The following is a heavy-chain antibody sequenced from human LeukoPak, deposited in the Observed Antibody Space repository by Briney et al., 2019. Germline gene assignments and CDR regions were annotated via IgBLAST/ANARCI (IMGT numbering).Heavy chain of an antibody. CDR1: GGSISSYY. Sequence: KPSETLSLTCTVSGGSISSYYWSWIRQPPGKGLEWIGYIYYRGSTNYNPSLKSRLTMSVDTSKNQFSLKLSSVTAADTAVYYCARDYGGEFDYWGQGTLVTVSS. J-gene: IGHJ4*02. CDR2: IYYRGST. V-gene: IGHV4-59*01. CDR3: ARDYGGEFDY. D-gene: IGHD4-23*01.